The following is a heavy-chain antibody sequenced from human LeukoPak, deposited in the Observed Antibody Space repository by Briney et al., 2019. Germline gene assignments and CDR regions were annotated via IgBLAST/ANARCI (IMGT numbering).Heavy chain of an antibody. CDR3: ARGVPRITMVRGGAYYYYYMDV. J-gene: IGHJ6*03. V-gene: IGHV4-34*01. CDR1: GGSFSGYY. D-gene: IGHD3-10*01. CDR2: INHSGST. Sequence: PSETLCLTCAVSGGSFSGYYWSWIRQPPGKGLEWIGEINHSGSTNYNPSLKSRGTISVDTTKNHFFLKLSSVTAADTAVYYCARGVPRITMVRGGAYYYYYMDVWGKGTTVTVSS.